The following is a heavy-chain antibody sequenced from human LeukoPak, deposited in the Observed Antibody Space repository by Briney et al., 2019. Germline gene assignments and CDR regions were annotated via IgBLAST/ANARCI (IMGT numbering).Heavy chain of an antibody. CDR1: GGSFSGYY. V-gene: IGHV4-34*01. J-gene: IGHJ5*02. D-gene: IGHD3-22*01. Sequence: PSETLSLTCAVYGGSFSGYYWSWIRQPPGKGLEWIGEINHSGSTNYNPSLKSRVTISVDTSKNQFSLKLSSVTAADTAVYYCARVSGHYYYESRRFDPWGQGTLVTVSS. CDR2: INHSGST. CDR3: ARVSGHYYYESRRFDP.